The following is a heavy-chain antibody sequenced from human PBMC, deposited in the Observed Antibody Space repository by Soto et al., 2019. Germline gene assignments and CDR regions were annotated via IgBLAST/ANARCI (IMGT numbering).Heavy chain of an antibody. D-gene: IGHD3-3*01. CDR3: GRVGRVLAETFDS. Sequence: QVQLVQSGPEVKKPGAPVKIACKASGYPFTSQYIHWVRHAPGQGFQWMGIINPRDGKTTYAHNFQCPITMTRDTATSTLYLELTSLTSDDTAVYYCGRVGRVLAETFDSWGQGTLITVSS. J-gene: IGHJ4*02. CDR1: GYPFTSQY. CDR2: INPRDGKT. V-gene: IGHV1-46*01.